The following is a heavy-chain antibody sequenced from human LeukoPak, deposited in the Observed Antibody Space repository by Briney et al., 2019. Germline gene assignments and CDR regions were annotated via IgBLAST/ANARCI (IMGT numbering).Heavy chain of an antibody. Sequence: ASVTVSFTVSGYTLTDLSMHWVRQAPGKGLEWMGGFDPEDGERIFAEKFQGRVIMTEDTSTDTAYMELSSLTSEDTAVYYCSTLLSSNYLDHWGQGTLVTVAS. V-gene: IGHV1-24*01. D-gene: IGHD2/OR15-2a*01. CDR3: STLLSSNYLDH. CDR2: FDPEDGER. J-gene: IGHJ4*02. CDR1: GYTLTDLS.